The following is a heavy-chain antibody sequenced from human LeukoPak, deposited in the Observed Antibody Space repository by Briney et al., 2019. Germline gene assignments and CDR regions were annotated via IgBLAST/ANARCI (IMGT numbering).Heavy chain of an antibody. V-gene: IGHV3-30-3*01. CDR3: ARDSPTKYCSSTSCYRVDFDY. Sequence: GGSLRLSCAASGFTFDSYAMHWVRQAPGKGLEWVAVISYDGSDKYSADSVKGRFTISRDNSKNTLYLQMNSPRPEDTAVYYCARDSPTKYCSSTSCYRVDFDYWGQGTPVTVSS. D-gene: IGHD2-2*01. CDR1: GFTFDSYA. J-gene: IGHJ4*02. CDR2: ISYDGSDK.